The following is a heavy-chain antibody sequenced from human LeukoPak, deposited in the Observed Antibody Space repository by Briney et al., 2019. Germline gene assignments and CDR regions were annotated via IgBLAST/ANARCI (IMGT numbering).Heavy chain of an antibody. J-gene: IGHJ4*02. V-gene: IGHV3-7*02. CDR2: INEGGSET. Sequence: PGGSLRLSCAASGFILSSYWMSWVRQAPGKGLEWVASINEGGSETYYVESVKVRFTISRDNAKNSLYLQMNSLRAEDTAVYYCARGWGEGGQGTLVTVSS. CDR1: GFILSSYW. D-gene: IGHD3-10*01. CDR3: ARGWGE.